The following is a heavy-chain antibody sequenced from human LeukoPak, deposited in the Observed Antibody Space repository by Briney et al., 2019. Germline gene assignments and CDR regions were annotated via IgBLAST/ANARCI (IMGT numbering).Heavy chain of an antibody. J-gene: IGHJ4*02. CDR1: GFTFSTCW. D-gene: IGHD2-8*01. V-gene: IGHV3-7*01. CDR2: IKQDGSET. CDR3: AGGVALNY. Sequence: GGSLRLSCAASGFTFSTCWMSWVRQAPGKGLEWVANIKQDGSETYYVDSVKGRFTISRDNAKNSLYLQMDSLRAEDTAVYYCAGGVALNYWGQGTLVTVSS.